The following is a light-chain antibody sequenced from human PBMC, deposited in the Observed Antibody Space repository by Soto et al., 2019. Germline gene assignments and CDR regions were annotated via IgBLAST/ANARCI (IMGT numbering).Light chain of an antibody. CDR2: STS. CDR1: QSVSSTY. Sequence: EIVLTQSPGTLSLSPGERATLSCRASQSVSSTYLAWYQQKPGQAPRLLIYSTSSRATGIPDRFSGSGSGTDFTLTISRSEPEDFAMYYCQQYGGSPPGHRYTFGQGTKLEIK. J-gene: IGKJ2*01. CDR3: QQYGGSPPGHRYT. V-gene: IGKV3-20*01.